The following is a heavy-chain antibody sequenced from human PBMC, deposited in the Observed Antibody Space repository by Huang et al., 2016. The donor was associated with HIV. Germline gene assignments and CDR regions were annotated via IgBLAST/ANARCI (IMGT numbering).Heavy chain of an antibody. CDR2: IIHDGSA. CDR3: ARGGRIAARNYYGMDV. V-gene: IGHV4-34*01. J-gene: IGHJ6*02. Sequence: QVRLHQWGAGLLKPSETLSLTCAVYGGSFSLYSWNWIRQPPGKGLQWIGEIIHDGSANYDPSLKSRLTMSVDTSKNPFSLILTSLTAGDSAVYYCARGGRIAARNYYGMDVWGQGTTVTVSS. D-gene: IGHD6-6*01. CDR1: GGSFSLYS.